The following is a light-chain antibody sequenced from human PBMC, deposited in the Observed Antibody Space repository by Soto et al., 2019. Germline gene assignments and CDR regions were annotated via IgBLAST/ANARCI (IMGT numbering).Light chain of an antibody. CDR1: QTITTH. Sequence: DIQMTQSPSSLSASVGDRVTITCRASQTITTHLNWYQQRPGKAPKLLIYAASRLQSGVPSRFSGSGSGTDFTLTISSLQPEDFATYYCQQNYGTPFTFGPGTKVDIK. CDR3: QQNYGTPFT. V-gene: IGKV1-39*01. CDR2: AAS. J-gene: IGKJ3*01.